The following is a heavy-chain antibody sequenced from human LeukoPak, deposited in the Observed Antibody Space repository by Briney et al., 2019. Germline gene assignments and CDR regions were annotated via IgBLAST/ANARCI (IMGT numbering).Heavy chain of an antibody. V-gene: IGHV4-38-2*02. CDR1: GYSISSGCY. J-gene: IGHJ4*02. CDR2: IYHSGTT. CDR3: AEDYDILTGYYGYFDY. D-gene: IGHD3-9*01. Sequence: PSETLSLTCTVSGYSISSGCYWGWIRQPPGKGLEWIGTIYHSGTTYYNPSLKSRITISIDTSNNQFSLKLSSVTAADTAVYYCAEDYDILTGYYGYFDYWGQGTLVTVSS.